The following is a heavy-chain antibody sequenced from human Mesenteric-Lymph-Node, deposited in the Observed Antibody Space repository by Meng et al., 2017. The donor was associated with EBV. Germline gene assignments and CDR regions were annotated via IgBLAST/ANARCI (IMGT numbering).Heavy chain of an antibody. Sequence: VRLQESGPGLVKPSPTLSLTCTVSGVSISSGDYYWSWVRQPPGKGLEWIGYIYYSGSPYSDPSPKSRLTISVDTSKNQFSLKLNSVTAADTAVYYCARGSWSDPVGLDLWGRGTLVTVSS. CDR2: IYYSGSP. D-gene: IGHD2-15*01. V-gene: IGHV4-30-4*01. CDR3: ARGSWSDPVGLDL. J-gene: IGHJ2*01. CDR1: GVSISSGDYY.